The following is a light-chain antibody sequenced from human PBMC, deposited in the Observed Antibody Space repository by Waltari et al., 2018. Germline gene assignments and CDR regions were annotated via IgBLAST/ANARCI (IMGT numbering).Light chain of an antibody. CDR2: QDS. CDR1: KLGDKY. V-gene: IGLV3-1*01. CDR3: QAWDSGMV. Sequence: SYELTQPPSVSVSPGQTASITCSGDKLGDKYVCWYQQRPGHSPEVVIYQDSLRPSGISERFSGSNSGNTATLPISGTQPVDDADYYCQAWDSGMVFGGGTKLTVL. J-gene: IGLJ3*02.